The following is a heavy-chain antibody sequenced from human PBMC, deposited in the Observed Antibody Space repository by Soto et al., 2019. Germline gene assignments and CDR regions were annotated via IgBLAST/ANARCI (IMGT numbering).Heavy chain of an antibody. D-gene: IGHD6-13*01. CDR2: IYHSGST. CDR1: GGSISSSNW. Sequence: PSETLSLTCAVSGGSISSSNWWSWVRQPPGKGLEWIGEIYHSGSTNYNPSLKSRVTISVDKSKNQFSLKLSSVTAADTAVYYCARAVCGSWSCKWFDPWGQGTLVTVSS. V-gene: IGHV4-4*02. J-gene: IGHJ5*02. CDR3: ARAVCGSWSCKWFDP.